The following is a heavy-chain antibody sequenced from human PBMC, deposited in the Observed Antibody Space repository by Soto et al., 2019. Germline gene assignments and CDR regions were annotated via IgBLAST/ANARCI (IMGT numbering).Heavy chain of an antibody. V-gene: IGHV4-31*03. Sequence: PSETLSLTCTVSGGSISSGSYYWSWFRQHPEKGLEWIGYIHYTGSTQYSPSLKSRVTISVDTSKNQFSLKLSSVTAADTAVYYCARHQYGRTLDYWGQGTLVTVSS. D-gene: IGHD6-6*01. CDR2: IHYTGST. CDR1: GGSISSGSYY. J-gene: IGHJ4*02. CDR3: ARHQYGRTLDY.